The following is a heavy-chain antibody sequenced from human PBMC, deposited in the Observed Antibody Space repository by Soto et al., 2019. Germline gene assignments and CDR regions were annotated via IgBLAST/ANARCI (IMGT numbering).Heavy chain of an antibody. CDR3: ARHRYYYYGMDV. Sequence: PGVLKKISRKGSGYSFTSYWSGWVRKMTGKGLEWMGIIYPGDSDTRYSPSFQGQVTISADKPISTAYLQWSSLKASDTAMYYCARHRYYYYGMDVWGQGTTVTVSS. CDR1: GYSFTSYW. CDR2: IYPGDSDT. V-gene: IGHV5-51*01. J-gene: IGHJ6*02.